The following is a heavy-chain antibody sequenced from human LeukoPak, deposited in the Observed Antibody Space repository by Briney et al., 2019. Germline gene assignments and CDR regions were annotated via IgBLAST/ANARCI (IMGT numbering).Heavy chain of an antibody. CDR2: IYYSGST. D-gene: IGHD3-3*01. CDR3: ARTIFGENYYYYYMDV. V-gene: IGHV4-59*01. J-gene: IGHJ6*03. Sequence: PSETLSLTCAVYGGSFSGYYWSWIRQPPGKGLEWIGYIYYSGSTNYNPSLKSRVTISVDTSKNQFSLKLSSVTAADTAVHYCARTIFGENYYYYYMDVWGKGTTVTVSS. CDR1: GGSFSGYY.